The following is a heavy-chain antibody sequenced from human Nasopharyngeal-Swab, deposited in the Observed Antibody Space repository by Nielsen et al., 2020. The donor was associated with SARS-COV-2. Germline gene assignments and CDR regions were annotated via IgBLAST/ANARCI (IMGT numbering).Heavy chain of an antibody. CDR1: GFTFSSHS. J-gene: IGHJ6*04. D-gene: IGHD6-13*01. CDR2: ISSSSSYI. V-gene: IGHV3-21*01. CDR3: ARKRQQGYYYVMDV. Sequence: GESLKIFCAASGFTFSSHSINWVRQAPGKGLEWVSSISSSSSYIYYADSVKGRFTISRDNAKNSLLLQINSLRTEDTAVYYCARKRQQGYYYVMDVWGKGTTVTVSS.